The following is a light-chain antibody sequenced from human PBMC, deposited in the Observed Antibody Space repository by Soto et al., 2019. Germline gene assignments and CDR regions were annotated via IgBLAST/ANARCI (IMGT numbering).Light chain of an antibody. V-gene: IGKV3D-11*02. J-gene: IGKJ5*01. Sequence: HSPATLSLLHLEVPTLCCRASQNVANYLDWYQQKPGQPPRLLIYGASTRANGIPARFSGSGPGTEFTLTISSLEPDDFAVYYCQQRSNWQIPSAQGTRLEIK. CDR1: QNVANY. CDR2: GAS. CDR3: QQRSNWQIP.